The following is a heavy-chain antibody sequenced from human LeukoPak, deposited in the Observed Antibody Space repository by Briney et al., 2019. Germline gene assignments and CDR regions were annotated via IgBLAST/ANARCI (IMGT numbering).Heavy chain of an antibody. CDR1: GGSISSGSYY. V-gene: IGHV4-61*02. Sequence: PSETLSLTCTVSGGSISSGSYYWSWIRQPAGKGLEWIGRIYTSGSTNYNPSLKSRVTISVDKSKNQFSLKLSSVTAADTAVYYCARAWGFGESLDYWGQGTLVTVSS. CDR3: ARAWGFGESLDY. D-gene: IGHD3-10*01. CDR2: IYTSGST. J-gene: IGHJ4*02.